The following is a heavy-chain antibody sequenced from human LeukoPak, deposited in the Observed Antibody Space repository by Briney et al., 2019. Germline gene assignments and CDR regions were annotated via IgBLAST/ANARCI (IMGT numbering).Heavy chain of an antibody. J-gene: IGHJ3*02. Sequence: SETLSLTCTVSGGSISSYYWSWIRQPAGKGLEWIGRIYTSGSTNYNPSLKSRVTISIDTSKKHFSLKLSSVSAADTAVYYCARRRVLTGSSRGDAFDIWGQGTVVTVSS. V-gene: IGHV4-4*07. D-gene: IGHD3-9*01. CDR3: ARRRVLTGSSRGDAFDI. CDR1: GGSISSYY. CDR2: IYTSGST.